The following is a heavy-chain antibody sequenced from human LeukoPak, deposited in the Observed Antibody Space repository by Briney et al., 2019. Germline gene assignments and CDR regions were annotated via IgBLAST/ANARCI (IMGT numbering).Heavy chain of an antibody. J-gene: IGHJ4*02. CDR1: GDNFNNYW. Sequence: GESLKISCKGFGDNFNNYWIVWVRQMPGKGLEWMGVIYLDDSETKYSPSFQGQVTISADKSISTAYLQWSALRASDTAMYYCARGIVGATEFDYWGQGTLVTVSS. CDR3: ARGIVGATEFDY. D-gene: IGHD1-26*01. CDR2: IYLDDSET. V-gene: IGHV5-51*01.